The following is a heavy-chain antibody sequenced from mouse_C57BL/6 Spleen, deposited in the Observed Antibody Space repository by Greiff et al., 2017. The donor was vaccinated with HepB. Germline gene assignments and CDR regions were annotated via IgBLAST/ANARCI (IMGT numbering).Heavy chain of an antibody. J-gene: IGHJ3*01. CDR1: GFTFSDYG. D-gene: IGHD2-2*01. CDR3: ARPRDYGYGVGFAY. Sequence: DVLLVQSGGGLVQPGGSLKLSCEASGFTFSDYGMAWVRQAPRKGPEWVAFISNLAYSIYYADTVTGRFTISGENATNTLYMEMSSLRSEDTAVYYCARPRDYGYGVGFAYWGQGTLVTVSA. CDR2: ISNLAYSI. V-gene: IGHV5-15*01.